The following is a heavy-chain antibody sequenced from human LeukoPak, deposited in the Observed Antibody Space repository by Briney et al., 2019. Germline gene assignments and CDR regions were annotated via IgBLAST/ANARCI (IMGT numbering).Heavy chain of an antibody. CDR3: SGVWRTRFDY. CDR1: GGSISGYY. CDR2: IYSSGIT. Sequence: PSETLSLTCTVSGGSISGYYWSWIRQPPGKGLEWIGDIYSSGITTYNPSLKSRVTISIDTSKNQFSLKLTSVTAADTAVYYCSGVWRTRFDYWGQGTLVTVSS. J-gene: IGHJ4*02. V-gene: IGHV4-59*01. D-gene: IGHD1/OR15-1a*01.